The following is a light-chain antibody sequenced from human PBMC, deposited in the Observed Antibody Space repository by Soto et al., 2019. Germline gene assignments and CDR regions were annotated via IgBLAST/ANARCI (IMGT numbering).Light chain of an antibody. Sequence: EIVLTQSPGPVSLCLGKKGTLSGRSGQSVSSSYLAWYQKNNGQAHRLIIYGASTRATGIPARFSGSGSGTDFSLTISSLEPEDLAIYYCQPYGGVPHIFGSGTKVDI. CDR2: GAS. CDR1: QSVSSSY. CDR3: QPYGGVPHI. J-gene: IGKJ2*01. V-gene: IGKV3-20*01.